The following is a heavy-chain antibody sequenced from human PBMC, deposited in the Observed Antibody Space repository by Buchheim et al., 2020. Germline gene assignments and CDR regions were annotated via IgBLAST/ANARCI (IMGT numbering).Heavy chain of an antibody. V-gene: IGHV5-10-1*01. J-gene: IGHJ4*02. Sequence: EVQLVQSGAEVKKPGESLRISCKGSGYSFTSYWISWVRQMPGKGLEWMGRIDPSDSYTNYSPSFQGHVTISADKSIRTAYPQWSSLKASDTAMYYCATQFHNYYGSGSYYNPGYWGQGTL. D-gene: IGHD3-10*01. CDR1: GYSFTSYW. CDR3: ATQFHNYYGSGSYYNPGY. CDR2: IDPSDSYT.